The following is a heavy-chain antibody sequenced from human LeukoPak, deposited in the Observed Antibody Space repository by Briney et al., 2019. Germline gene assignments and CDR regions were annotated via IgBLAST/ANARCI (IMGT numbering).Heavy chain of an antibody. CDR3: ARATQRTTMVRGVTWFDP. CDR1: EFTFSDYY. J-gene: IGHJ5*02. Sequence: GGSLRLSCAASEFTFSDYYMSWIRQAPGKGLEWVSYISSSGSTIYYADSVKGRFTISRDNAKNSLYLQMNSLRAEDTAVYYCARATQRTTMVRGVTWFDPWGQGTLVTVSS. CDR2: ISSSGSTI. V-gene: IGHV3-11*04. D-gene: IGHD3-10*01.